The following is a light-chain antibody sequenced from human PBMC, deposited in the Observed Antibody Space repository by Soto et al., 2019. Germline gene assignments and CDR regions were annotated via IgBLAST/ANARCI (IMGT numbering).Light chain of an antibody. V-gene: IGKV3-20*01. Sequence: IVWTQSPGTLSLSPGERATLSCRASQSVSSRYLAWYQQKPGQAPRLLIYGASSRATGIPDRFSGSGSGTDFTLTISGLEPEDVAVYYCQQYGSSPLMYTFGQGTKLEIK. CDR2: GAS. J-gene: IGKJ2*01. CDR3: QQYGSSPLMYT. CDR1: QSVSSRY.